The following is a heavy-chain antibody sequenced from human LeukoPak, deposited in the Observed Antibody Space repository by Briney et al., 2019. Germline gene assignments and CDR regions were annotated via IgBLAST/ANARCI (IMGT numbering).Heavy chain of an antibody. J-gene: IGHJ4*02. CDR3: ARDSPYYCSSTSCPFDY. CDR1: GFTFSSYG. D-gene: IGHD2-2*01. CDR2: ISGSGGST. Sequence: GGSLRLSCAASGFTFSSYGMSWVRQAPGKGLEWVSAISGSGGSTYYADSVKGRFTISRDNAKNSLYLQMNSLRAEDTAVYYCARDSPYYCSSTSCPFDYWGQGTLVTVSS. V-gene: IGHV3-23*01.